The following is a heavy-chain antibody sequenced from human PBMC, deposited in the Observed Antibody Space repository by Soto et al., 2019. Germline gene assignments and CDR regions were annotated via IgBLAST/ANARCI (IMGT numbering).Heavy chain of an antibody. Sequence: PGGSLRLSCAASGFIFSNFGMHWVRQAPGKGLEWVAGVWYDGSNGVSADSVKGRFTISGDNSKNTLYLQMTSLRAEDTAVYYCARDPRTARASAMDVWGQGTTVTVSS. CDR3: ARDPRTARASAMDV. CDR1: GFIFSNFG. CDR2: VWYDGSNG. D-gene: IGHD6-6*01. V-gene: IGHV3-33*01. J-gene: IGHJ6*02.